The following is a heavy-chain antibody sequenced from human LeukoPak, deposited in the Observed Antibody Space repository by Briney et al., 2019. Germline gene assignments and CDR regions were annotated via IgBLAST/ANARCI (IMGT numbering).Heavy chain of an antibody. CDR1: GYTFTSYG. CDR3: AREMATIVNQFDY. J-gene: IGHJ4*02. D-gene: IGHD5-24*01. Sequence: ASVKVSCKASGYTFTSYGISWVRQAPGQGLVWMGWISPYNGNTNYAQKLQGRVTMTTDTSTTTAYMELRSLRSDDTAVYYCAREMATIVNQFDYWGQGTLVTVSS. V-gene: IGHV1-18*01. CDR2: ISPYNGNT.